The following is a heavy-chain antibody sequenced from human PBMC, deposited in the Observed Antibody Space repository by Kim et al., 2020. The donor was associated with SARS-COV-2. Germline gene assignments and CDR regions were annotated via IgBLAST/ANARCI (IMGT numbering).Heavy chain of an antibody. V-gene: IGHV4-39*07. J-gene: IGHJ4*02. CDR3: ARIVRETVNTDY. CDR1: GGSISSSSYY. Sequence: SETLSLTCTVSGGSISSSSYYWGWIRQPPGKGLEWIGSIYYSGSTYYNPSLKSRVTISVDTSKNQFSLKLSSVTAADTAVYYCARIVRETVNTDYWGQGTLVTVSS. D-gene: IGHD4-4*01. CDR2: IYYSGST.